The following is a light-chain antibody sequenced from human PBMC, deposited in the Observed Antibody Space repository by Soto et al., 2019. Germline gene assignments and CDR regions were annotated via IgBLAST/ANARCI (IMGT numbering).Light chain of an antibody. Sequence: EIVLTQSPGTLSLSPGERATLSCRASQSVSSSYLAWYQQKPGQAPRLLIYGASSMATGILDRFSGGGSGTDFTLTISRLEPEDFAVYYCQQYGSSPRFTFGPGTKVDIK. V-gene: IGKV3-20*01. CDR2: GAS. CDR3: QQYGSSPRFT. CDR1: QSVSSSY. J-gene: IGKJ3*01.